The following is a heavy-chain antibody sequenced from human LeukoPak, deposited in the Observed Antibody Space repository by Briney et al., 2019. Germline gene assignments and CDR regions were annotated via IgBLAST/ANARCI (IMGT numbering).Heavy chain of an antibody. D-gene: IGHD3-10*01. Sequence: PEASVKVSCKASGYTFTGYYMHWVRQAPGQGLEWMGWISAYNGNTNYAQKLQGRVTMTTDTSTSTAYMELRSLRSDDTAVYYCARDFRVRGGYYMDVWGRGTTVTVSS. CDR1: GYTFTGYY. CDR2: ISAYNGNT. V-gene: IGHV1-18*04. CDR3: ARDFRVRGGYYMDV. J-gene: IGHJ6*03.